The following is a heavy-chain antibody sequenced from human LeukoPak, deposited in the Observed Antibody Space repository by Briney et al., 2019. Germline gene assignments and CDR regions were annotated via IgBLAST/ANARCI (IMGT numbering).Heavy chain of an antibody. CDR3: ARGFPYYDSSGYWSARAGPPYYFDY. D-gene: IGHD3-22*01. Sequence: PGGSLRLSCAASGFIFSSYAMHWVRQAPGKGLEWVAVISYDGSNKYYADSVKGRFTISRDNSKNTLYLQMNSLRAEDTAVYYCARGFPYYDSSGYWSARAGPPYYFDYWGQGTLVTVSS. CDR1: GFIFSSYA. J-gene: IGHJ4*02. CDR2: ISYDGSNK. V-gene: IGHV3-30*04.